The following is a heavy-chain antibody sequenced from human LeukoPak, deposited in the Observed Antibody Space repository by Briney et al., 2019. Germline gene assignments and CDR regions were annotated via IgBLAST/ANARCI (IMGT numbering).Heavy chain of an antibody. CDR3: ARGRGGYYGSGSQSYSDY. D-gene: IGHD3-10*01. CDR1: GFNFSNSW. J-gene: IGHJ4*02. V-gene: IGHV3-74*01. Sequence: GGSLRLSCGASGFNFSNSWMHWVRQAPGKGLVWVSGINHDGSETYYADSVKGRFTISRDNSKNTLFLQMNSLSAEDTAVYYCARGRGGYYGSGSQSYSDYWGQGTLVTVSS. CDR2: INHDGSET.